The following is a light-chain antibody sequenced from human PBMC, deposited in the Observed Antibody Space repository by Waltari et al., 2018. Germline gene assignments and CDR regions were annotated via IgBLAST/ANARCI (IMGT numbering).Light chain of an antibody. CDR1: QSVSSSY. V-gene: IGKV3-20*01. Sequence: ENVLTQSPGTLSLSPGERATLSCRASQSVSSSYLAWYQQKPGQAPRPLIYGASSRATGIPDSFSGSGSGTDFTLTISRLEPEDFAVYYCQQYGRSPGTFGQGTKVEIK. J-gene: IGKJ1*01. CDR3: QQYGRSPGT. CDR2: GAS.